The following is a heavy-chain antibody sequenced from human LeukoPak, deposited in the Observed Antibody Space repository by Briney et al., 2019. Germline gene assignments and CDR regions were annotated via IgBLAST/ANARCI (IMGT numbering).Heavy chain of an antibody. Sequence: SETLSLTCTVSAGSITNYYWSWIRQPPGKGLEWIGYIYYTGSTNYNPSLKSRVSISVDTSKNQFSLKLSSVTAADTAVYYCARHGGYHSPIDYWAREPWSPSPQ. CDR2: IYYTGST. CDR3: ARHGGYHSPIDY. V-gene: IGHV4-59*08. CDR1: AGSITNYY. D-gene: IGHD3-22*01. J-gene: IGHJ4*02.